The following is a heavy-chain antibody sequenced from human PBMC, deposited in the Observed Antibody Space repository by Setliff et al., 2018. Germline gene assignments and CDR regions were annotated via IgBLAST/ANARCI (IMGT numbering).Heavy chain of an antibody. CDR3: ARGAYCSSTSCPPWDY. CDR2: IIPIFGTA. J-gene: IGHJ4*02. CDR1: GGTFSSYA. V-gene: IGHV1-69*05. D-gene: IGHD2-2*01. Sequence: SVKVSCKASGGTFSSYAISWVRQAPGQGLEWMGGIIPIFGTANYAQKFQGRVTITTDESTSTAYMELSSLRSEDTAVYYCARGAYCSSTSCPPWDYWGQGTQVTVSS.